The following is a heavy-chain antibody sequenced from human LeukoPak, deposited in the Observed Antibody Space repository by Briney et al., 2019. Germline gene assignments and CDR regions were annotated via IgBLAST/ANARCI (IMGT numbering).Heavy chain of an antibody. CDR2: INHSGST. V-gene: IGHV4-34*01. CDR1: GGSISSYY. Sequence: SETLSLTCTVSGGSISSYYWSWIRQPPGKGLEWIGEINHSGSTNYNPSLKSRVTISVDTSKNQFSLKLSSVTAADTAVYYCARDKAAAGTGIDAFDIWGQGTMVTVSS. CDR3: ARDKAAAGTGIDAFDI. J-gene: IGHJ3*02. D-gene: IGHD6-13*01.